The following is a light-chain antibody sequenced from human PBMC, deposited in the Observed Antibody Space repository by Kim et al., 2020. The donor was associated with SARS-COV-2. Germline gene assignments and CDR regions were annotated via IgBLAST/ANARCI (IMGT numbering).Light chain of an antibody. V-gene: IGKV1-17*03. J-gene: IGKJ5*01. CDR1: QGIGNY. CDR2: GTS. Sequence: DIQMTQSPSAMSASVGDRVTITCRASQGIGNYLDWLRQKPGKAPERLIYGTSNLQSGVSSRFSGSGSGTEFTLTINSLQPEDFATYYCLQHHDYPLTFGQGTRLEIK. CDR3: LQHHDYPLT.